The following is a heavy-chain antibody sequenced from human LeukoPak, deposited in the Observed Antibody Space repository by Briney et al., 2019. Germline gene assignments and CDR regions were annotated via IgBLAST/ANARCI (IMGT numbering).Heavy chain of an antibody. D-gene: IGHD3-9*01. V-gene: IGHV4-4*07. CDR3: ARAPYYDILTGAFDY. CDR2: IYSSGST. J-gene: IGHJ4*02. CDR1: GGSIWSYY. Sequence: PSETLSLTCTVSGGSIWSYYWTWIRQPAGKGLEWIGHIYSSGSTDYNPSLKSRVTLSVDTSKNQFSLNVRSVTAADTAVYYCARAPYYDILTGAFDYWGQGTLVTVSS.